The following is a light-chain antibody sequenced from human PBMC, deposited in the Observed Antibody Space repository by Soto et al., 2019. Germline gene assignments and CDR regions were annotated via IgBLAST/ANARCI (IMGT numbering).Light chain of an antibody. CDR1: QSVSSY. CDR3: QQRSNWPVT. CDR2: DAS. J-gene: IGKJ1*01. V-gene: IGKV3-11*01. Sequence: EIVLTQSPGTLSLSPGERATLSCRASQSVSSYLAWYQQKPGQAPRLLIYDASTRATCISARFSGSGSGTDFTLTISSLEPEDCAVYYCQQRSNWPVTFGQGTKVEVK.